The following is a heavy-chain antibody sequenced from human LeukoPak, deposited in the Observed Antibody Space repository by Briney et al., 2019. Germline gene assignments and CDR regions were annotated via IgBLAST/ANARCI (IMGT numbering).Heavy chain of an antibody. CDR1: GVFITSYY. CDR3: ARGSYGDY. D-gene: IGHD1-26*01. V-gene: IGHV4-59*01. CDR2: IYYSGST. J-gene: IGHJ4*02. Sequence: SETLSLTCTVSGVFITSYYWSWIRQPPGKGLEWIGYIYYSGSTNYNPSLKSRVTMSVDASKNQFSLKLSSVTATDTAVYYCARGSYGDYWGQGILVTVSS.